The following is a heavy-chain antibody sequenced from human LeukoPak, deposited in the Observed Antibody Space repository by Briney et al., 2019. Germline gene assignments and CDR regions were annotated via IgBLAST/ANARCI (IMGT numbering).Heavy chain of an antibody. Sequence: PETLSLTCAVYGGSFSGYYWSWIRQPAGKGLEWIGRIYTSGSTNYNPSLKSRVTISVDTSKNQFSLKLSSVTAADTAVYYCARGGLDAFDIWGQGTMVTVSS. CDR3: ARGGLDAFDI. J-gene: IGHJ3*02. CDR1: GGSFSGYY. D-gene: IGHD3-16*01. CDR2: IYTSGST. V-gene: IGHV4-59*10.